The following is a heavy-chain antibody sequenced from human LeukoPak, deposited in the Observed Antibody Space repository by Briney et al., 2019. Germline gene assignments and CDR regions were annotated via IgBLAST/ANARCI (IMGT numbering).Heavy chain of an antibody. Sequence: SLXLXCTXSGFTXGDYAMSWIRQAPGKGLEWVGFIRSKAYGETADYAASVKGRFTISRDDSKAIAYLQMNSLKTEDTAVYHCTRDRGAYNLYDYWGQGTLVTVSS. CDR1: GFTXGDYA. CDR3: TRDRGAYNLYDY. V-gene: IGHV3-49*03. CDR2: IRSKAYGETA. J-gene: IGHJ4*02. D-gene: IGHD1-1*01.